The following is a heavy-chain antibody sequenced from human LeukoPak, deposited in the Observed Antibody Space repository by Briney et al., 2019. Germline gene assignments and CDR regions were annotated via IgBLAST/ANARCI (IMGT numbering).Heavy chain of an antibody. D-gene: IGHD3-22*01. CDR2: ISSSSSYI. V-gene: IGHV3-21*01. CDR1: GFTFSSYS. J-gene: IGHJ4*02. CDR3: ARGSKYYDSSGPLAY. Sequence: GGSLRLSCAASGFTFSSYSMNWVRQAPGKGLEWVSSISSSSSYIYYADSVKGRFTISRDNAKNSLYLQMNSLRAEDTAVYYCARGSKYYDSSGPLAYWGQGTLVTVSS.